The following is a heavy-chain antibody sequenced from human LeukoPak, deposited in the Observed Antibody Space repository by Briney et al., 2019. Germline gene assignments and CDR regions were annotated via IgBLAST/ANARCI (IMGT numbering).Heavy chain of an antibody. CDR1: GDSLGNYY. J-gene: IGHJ4*02. CDR3: ARGINVGATSR. V-gene: IGHV4-59*01. Sequence: SETLSLTCTVSGDSLGNYYWSWVRQSPGKGLEWIGCIHYGGSTKYNPSLKGRASISVDTSRNQFSLEVTPVTAADTAVYFCARGINVGATSRWGQGTLVTVSS. CDR2: IHYGGST. D-gene: IGHD1-26*01.